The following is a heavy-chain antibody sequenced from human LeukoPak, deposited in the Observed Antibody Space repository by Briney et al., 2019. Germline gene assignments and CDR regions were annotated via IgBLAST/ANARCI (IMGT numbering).Heavy chain of an antibody. CDR3: ARRSDSYGLDY. CDR2: IYTSGST. CDR1: GGSISRYY. V-gene: IGHV4-4*09. J-gene: IGHJ4*02. D-gene: IGHD5-18*01. Sequence: SETLSLTCTVSGGSISRYYWSWIRQPPGKGLEWIGYIYTSGSTNYNPSLKSRVTISVDTSKNQFSLELSSVTAADTAVYYCARRSDSYGLDYWGQGTLVTVSS.